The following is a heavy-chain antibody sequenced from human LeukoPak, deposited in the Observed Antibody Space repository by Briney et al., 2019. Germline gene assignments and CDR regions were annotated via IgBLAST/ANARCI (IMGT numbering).Heavy chain of an antibody. CDR1: GFTGSNNY. D-gene: IGHD3-16*02. CDR2: IHSSGAT. Sequence: PGGSLRLSCAASGFTGSNNYVSWVRQAPGMGLEWVSAIHSSGATCYADSVKGRFTISRDNSKNTLYLQMNSLRAEDTAVYYCAKGDYDYVWGSYRKFDYWGQGTLVTVSS. V-gene: IGHV3-53*01. J-gene: IGHJ4*02. CDR3: AKGDYDYVWGSYRKFDY.